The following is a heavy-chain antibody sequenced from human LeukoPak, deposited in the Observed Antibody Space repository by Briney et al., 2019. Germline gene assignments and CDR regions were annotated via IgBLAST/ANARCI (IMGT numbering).Heavy chain of an antibody. D-gene: IGHD2-15*01. J-gene: IGHJ4*02. CDR1: GFTFIDAW. Sequence: GGSLRLSCVGSGFTFIDAWMSGVRQAPGKGLEGVGRIKSKSDGGTIDYAAPVKGRFTISRDDSRNTLYLQMNSLKAEDTAVYYCTTRRQDGWWGQGTLVTVS. CDR3: TTRRQDGW. V-gene: IGHV3-15*01. CDR2: IKSKSDGGTI.